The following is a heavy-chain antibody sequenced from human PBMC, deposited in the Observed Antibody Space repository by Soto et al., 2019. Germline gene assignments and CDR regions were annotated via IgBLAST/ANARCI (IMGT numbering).Heavy chain of an antibody. V-gene: IGHV4-31*11. CDR2: IYYSGST. CDR1: GCSISSGGYY. Sequence: SESLSLTCAVSGCSISSGGYYWSWIRQHPGKGLEWIGYIYYSGSTYYNPSLKSRVTISVDTSKNQFSLKLSSVTAADTAVYYCARDQYGDYYFDYWGQGTLVTVSS. CDR3: ARDQYGDYYFDY. J-gene: IGHJ4*02. D-gene: IGHD4-17*01.